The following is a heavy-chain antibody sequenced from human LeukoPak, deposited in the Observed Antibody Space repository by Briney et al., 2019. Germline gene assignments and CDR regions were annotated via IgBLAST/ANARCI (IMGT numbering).Heavy chain of an antibody. CDR3: ARDGKYYYGSGSYSHAFDI. CDR2: ISSSGSTI. J-gene: IGHJ3*02. V-gene: IGHV3-11*04. Sequence: PGGSPRLSCAASGFTFSDYYMSWIRQAPGKGLEWVSYISSSGSTIYYADSVKGRFTISRDNAKNSLYLQMNSLRAEDTAVYYCARDGKYYYGSGSYSHAFDIWGQGTMVTVSS. D-gene: IGHD3-10*01. CDR1: GFTFSDYY.